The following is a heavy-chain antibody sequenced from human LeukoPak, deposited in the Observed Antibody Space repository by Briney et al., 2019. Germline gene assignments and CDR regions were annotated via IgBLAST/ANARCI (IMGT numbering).Heavy chain of an antibody. D-gene: IGHD6-19*01. J-gene: IGHJ4*02. V-gene: IGHV1-46*01. CDR1: GYTFTGYA. CDR2: INPSGGST. CDR3: AGRIAVAGTVFN. Sequence: ASVKVSCKTSGYTFTGYAMHWVRQAPGQGLEWMGIINPSGGSTSYAQKFQGRVTMTRDTSTSTVYMELSSLRSEDTAVYYCAGRIAVAGTVFNWGQGTLVTVSS.